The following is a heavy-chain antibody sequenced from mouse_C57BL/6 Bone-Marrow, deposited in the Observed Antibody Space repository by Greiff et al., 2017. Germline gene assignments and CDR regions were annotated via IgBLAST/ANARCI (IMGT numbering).Heavy chain of an antibody. J-gene: IGHJ4*01. D-gene: IGHD1-1*01. CDR2: ISSGGSYT. CDR1: GFTFSSYG. Sequence: VQLKESGGALVKPGGSLKLSCAASGFTFSSYGMSWVRQTPDKRLEWVATISSGGSYTYYPDSVKGRFTISRDNAKNTLYLQMSSLKSEDTAMXYCARHGSSYTMDYWGQGTSVTVSS. CDR3: ARHGSSYTMDY. V-gene: IGHV5-6*01.